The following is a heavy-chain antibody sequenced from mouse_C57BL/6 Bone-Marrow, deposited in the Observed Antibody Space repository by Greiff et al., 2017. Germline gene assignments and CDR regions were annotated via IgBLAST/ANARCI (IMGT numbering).Heavy chain of an antibody. D-gene: IGHD2-2*01. CDR3: ARESGYDRGYYAMDY. CDR2: IYPGDGDT. Sequence: VQLQQSGAELVKPGASVKISCKASGYAFSSYWMNWVKQRPGKGLEWIGQIYPGDGDTNYNGKFKGKATLTADKSSSTAYMELNSLTSEDSAVXYCARESGYDRGYYAMDYWGKGTSVTVSS. J-gene: IGHJ4*01. CDR1: GYAFSSYW. V-gene: IGHV1-80*01.